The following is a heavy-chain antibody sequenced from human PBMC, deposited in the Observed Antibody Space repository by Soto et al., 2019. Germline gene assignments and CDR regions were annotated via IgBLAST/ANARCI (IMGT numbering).Heavy chain of an antibody. CDR3: ARELPTTIRGGYYYSYGMDV. J-gene: IGHJ6*02. V-gene: IGHV3-74*03. D-gene: IGHD2-2*02. CDR2: LHSDGSTT. CDR1: GFILSSYW. Sequence: GGSLRLSCAASGFILSSYWMHWVRQAPGKGLVWVSRLHSDGSTTTYADSVKGRFTISRDNAKNTLYLQMNSLRAEDTAVYYCARELPTTIRGGYYYSYGMDVWGQGTTVTVSS.